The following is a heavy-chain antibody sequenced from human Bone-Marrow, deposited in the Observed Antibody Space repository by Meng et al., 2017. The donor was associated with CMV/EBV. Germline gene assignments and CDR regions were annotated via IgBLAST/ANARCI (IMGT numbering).Heavy chain of an antibody. V-gene: IGHV3-38-3*01. CDR1: GFTVSSSE. D-gene: IGHD1-7*01. CDR2: ISGDTT. CDR3: ARDKGGTTWGAGYYYGMDV. J-gene: IGHJ6*02. Sequence: GGSLRLSCAASGFTVSSSEMRWVRQAPGKGLEWVSFISGDTTYYADSVKGRFTISRDNSKNTLYLQMNSLRAEDTAVYYCARDKGGTTWGAGYYYGMDVWGQGTTVTVSS.